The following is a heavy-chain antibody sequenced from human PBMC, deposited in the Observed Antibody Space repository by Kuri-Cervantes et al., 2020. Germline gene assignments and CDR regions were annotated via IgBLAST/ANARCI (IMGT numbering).Heavy chain of an antibody. CDR1: GGSVSSRSDY. J-gene: IGHJ6*04. CDR2: TDYSGTT. D-gene: IGHD3-22*01. CDR3: AKLGVQDYYDGRIYYYFTDV. V-gene: IGHV4-61*03. Sequence: SETLSLTCAVSGGSVSSRSDYWTWIRQSPGGGLEWLGHTDYSGTTDSNPSVKSRLAMSIDTSKNHFSLEMASVTAADTAVYYCAKLGVQDYYDGRIYYYFTDVWGRGTTVTVSS.